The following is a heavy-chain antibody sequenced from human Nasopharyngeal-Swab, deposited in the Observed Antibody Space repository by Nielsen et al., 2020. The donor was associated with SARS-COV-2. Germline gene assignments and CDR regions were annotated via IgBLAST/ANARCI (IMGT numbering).Heavy chain of an antibody. CDR1: GFTFSSYW. D-gene: IGHD6-13*01. Sequence: GGSLRLSCAASGFTFSSYWMSWVRQAPGKGLEWVANIKQDGSEKYYVDSVKGRFTISRDNAKNSLYLQMNSLRAEDTAVYYCARDSFSRVGAAGSSHYYYYGMDVWGQGTTVTASS. CDR3: ARDSFSRVGAAGSSHYYYYGMDV. CDR2: IKQDGSEK. J-gene: IGHJ6*02. V-gene: IGHV3-7*01.